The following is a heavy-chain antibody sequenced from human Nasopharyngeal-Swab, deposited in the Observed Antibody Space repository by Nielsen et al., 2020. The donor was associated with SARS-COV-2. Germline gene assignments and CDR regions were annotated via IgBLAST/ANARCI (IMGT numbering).Heavy chain of an antibody. Sequence: GESLKISCAASGFTFSDYYMSWIRQAPGKGLGWVSYISSSSSTIYYADSVKGRFTISRDNAKNSLYLQMNSLRAEDTAVYYCARGVTLVRGGLGMDVWGQGTTVTVSS. CDR3: ARGVTLVRGGLGMDV. V-gene: IGHV3-11*04. D-gene: IGHD3-10*01. J-gene: IGHJ6*02. CDR1: GFTFSDYY. CDR2: ISSSSSTI.